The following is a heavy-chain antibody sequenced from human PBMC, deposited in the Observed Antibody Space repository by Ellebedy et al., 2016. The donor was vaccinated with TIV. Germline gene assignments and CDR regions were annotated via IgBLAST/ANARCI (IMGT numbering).Heavy chain of an antibody. CDR3: AKEQGGKAVRGQARIDD. Sequence: GESLKISCAVSGFTFSSYAMNWVRQAPGKGLEWVAVISHDGNNKYYADSVKGRLTISRDNTKNTVYLQMDTLRAEDTDGYYCAKEQGGKAVRGQARIDDWGQGTLVTVSS. CDR1: GFTFSSYA. D-gene: IGHD6-19*01. V-gene: IGHV3-30*18. J-gene: IGHJ4*02. CDR2: ISHDGNNK.